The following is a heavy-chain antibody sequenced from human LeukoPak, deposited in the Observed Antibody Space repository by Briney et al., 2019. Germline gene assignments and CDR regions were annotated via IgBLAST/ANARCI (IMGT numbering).Heavy chain of an antibody. V-gene: IGHV4-34*01. CDR1: GGSFSGYY. J-gene: IGHJ5*02. CDR3: ARGLGRIVVVPAATKNNWFDP. CDR2: INHSGST. Sequence: PSETLSLTCAVYGGSFSGYYWSWIRQPPGKGLEWIGEINHSGSTNYNPSLKSRVTISVDTSKNQFSLKLSSVTAADTAVYYCARGLGRIVVVPAATKNNWFDPWGQGTLVTVSS. D-gene: IGHD2-2*01.